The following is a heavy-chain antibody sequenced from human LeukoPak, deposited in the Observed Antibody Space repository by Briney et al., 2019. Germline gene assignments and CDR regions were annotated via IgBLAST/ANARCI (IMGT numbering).Heavy chain of an antibody. CDR3: ARVDGYPDPFDI. CDR2: IGAYNGNT. D-gene: IGHD5-24*01. J-gene: IGHJ3*02. Sequence: ASVKVSCKASGYTFTNYGITWVRQAPGRGLEWMGWIGAYNGNTNYAQKFQGRVTMTTDTSTSTAYMELRSLRSDDTAVYYCARVDGYPDPFDIWGQGTMVTVSS. CDR1: GYTFTNYG. V-gene: IGHV1-18*01.